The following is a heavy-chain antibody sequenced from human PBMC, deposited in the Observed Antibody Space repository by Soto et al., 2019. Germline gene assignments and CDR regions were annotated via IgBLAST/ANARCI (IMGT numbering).Heavy chain of an antibody. CDR1: GFAFNTYA. J-gene: IGHJ6*02. Sequence: EVQLLESGGGLVQPGGSLRLSCAASGFAFNTYAMAWVRQAPGKGPEWVSSVTSNGGTAFYADSVTGRFTISRDNSRSTLYLRLNSLGPEDTAIYYCAKGPLRDYYYYSGLDVWGQGTTVTVSS. V-gene: IGHV3-23*01. CDR2: VTSNGGTA. CDR3: AKGPLRDYYYYSGLDV.